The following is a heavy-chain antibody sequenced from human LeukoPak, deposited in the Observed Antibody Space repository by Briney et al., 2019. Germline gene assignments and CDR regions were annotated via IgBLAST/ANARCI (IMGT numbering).Heavy chain of an antibody. Sequence: SETLSLTCIVSGGSITSYYWSWIRQPPGKGLEWIGRIYTSWTTKYNPSLKSRVTISVDTSKNQFSLRLSSVTAADTAVYYCARGRGPDYDYYYMDVWGKGTTVTVSS. CDR1: GGSITSYY. CDR3: ARGRGPDYDYYYMDV. V-gene: IGHV4-4*07. J-gene: IGHJ6*03. CDR2: IYTSWTT.